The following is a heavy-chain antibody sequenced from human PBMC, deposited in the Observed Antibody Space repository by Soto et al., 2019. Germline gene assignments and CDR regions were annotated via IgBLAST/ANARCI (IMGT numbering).Heavy chain of an antibody. Sequence: QVQLVQSGAEVKKPGSSVKVSCKASGGTFGSYAFSWVRQAPGQGLEGMGGITPTFGTATYAQKFQGRVTITAGESIKTAYMELNRLRSEETAVYYCACGPLWSGDYPEPDPFDSWGPGTLVTVSS. J-gene: IGHJ4*02. D-gene: IGHD3-3*01. CDR2: ITPTFGTA. CDR1: GGTFGSYA. CDR3: ACGPLWSGDYPEPDPFDS. V-gene: IGHV1-69*12.